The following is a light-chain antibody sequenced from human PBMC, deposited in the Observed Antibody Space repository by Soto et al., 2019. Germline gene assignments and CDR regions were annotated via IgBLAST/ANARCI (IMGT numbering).Light chain of an antibody. Sequence: IQLTQSPSSLSASVGDRVTITCRASQGISSYLAWYQQKPGNAPKLLIYAASTLQSGVPSRFSGSGSGTDFTLTISSLQPEDFATYYCQLVNSYPPTFGQGTRLEIK. CDR1: QGISSY. J-gene: IGKJ5*01. V-gene: IGKV1-9*01. CDR3: QLVNSYPPT. CDR2: AAS.